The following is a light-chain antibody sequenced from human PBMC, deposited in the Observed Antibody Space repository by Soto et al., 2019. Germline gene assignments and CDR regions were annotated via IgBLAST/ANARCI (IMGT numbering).Light chain of an antibody. J-gene: IGKJ4*01. V-gene: IGKV1-9*01. CDR1: QGVXSY. CDR3: QQFNRYPLT. Sequence: ILVTQCPSSLSTSERDSSTITCRASQGVXSYFVWDQQKPGKAPKVLXDAASTLRSGCPSSLSGSGSGTDFTRPISSLQPEYFAAYYCQQFNRYPLTFGGGTKVDIK. CDR2: AAS.